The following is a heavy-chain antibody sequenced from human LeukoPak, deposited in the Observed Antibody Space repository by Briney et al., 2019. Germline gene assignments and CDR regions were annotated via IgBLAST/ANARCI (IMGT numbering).Heavy chain of an antibody. CDR3: ARGLRWIEY. D-gene: IGHD4-23*01. V-gene: IGHV4-59*02. CDR2: IYNSGST. Sequence: PSETLSLTCTVSGASVSSYYWMWIRQPPGKGREWMGYIYNSGSTNYTPSLKRRATISVDTSKNQFSLKLSSVTAADTVVYYCARGLRWIEYWRQGTMVSVSS. J-gene: IGHJ4*02. CDR1: GASVSSYY.